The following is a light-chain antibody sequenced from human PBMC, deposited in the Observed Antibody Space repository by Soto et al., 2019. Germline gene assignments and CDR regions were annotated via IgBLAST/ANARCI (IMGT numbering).Light chain of an antibody. CDR2: EDN. CDR3: QSYDSSNPV. CDR1: SGSIASKY. V-gene: IGLV6-57*01. J-gene: IGLJ3*02. Sequence: NFMLTQPHSVSESPGKTVTISCTRSSGSIASKYVQCYQQRPGSSPTTVIYEDNRRPSGVPDRFSGSIDSSSNAASLSISGLRTEDEADYYCQSYDSSNPVFGGGTKLTVL.